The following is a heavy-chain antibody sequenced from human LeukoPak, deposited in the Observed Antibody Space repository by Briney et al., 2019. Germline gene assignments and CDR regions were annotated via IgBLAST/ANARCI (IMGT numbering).Heavy chain of an antibody. V-gene: IGHV3-20*04. CDR3: ARGDSGWYEYYFDY. CDR1: GFTFDDYG. CDR2: INWNGGST. D-gene: IGHD6-19*01. Sequence: GGSLRLSCAAPGFTFDDYGMSWVRQAPGKGLEWVSGINWNGGSTGYADSVKGRFTISRDNAKNSLYLQMNSLRAEDTAVYYCARGDSGWYEYYFDYWGQGTLVTVSS. J-gene: IGHJ4*02.